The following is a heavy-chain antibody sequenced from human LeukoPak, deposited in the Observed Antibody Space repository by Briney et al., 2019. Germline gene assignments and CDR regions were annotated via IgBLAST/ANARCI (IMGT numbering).Heavy chain of an antibody. CDR2: IYPSDSDT. CDR1: GYSFTSNW. J-gene: IGHJ4*03. Sequence: GESLKISCKGSGYSFTSNWIGWVRQMPGKGLEWMGVIYPSDSDTRYSPSFQGQVTISADKSISTAYLQWRSLKVSDSAMYYCARLTAVVTFDYWGQGTMVTVSS. CDR3: ARLTAVVTFDY. V-gene: IGHV5-51*01. D-gene: IGHD4-23*01.